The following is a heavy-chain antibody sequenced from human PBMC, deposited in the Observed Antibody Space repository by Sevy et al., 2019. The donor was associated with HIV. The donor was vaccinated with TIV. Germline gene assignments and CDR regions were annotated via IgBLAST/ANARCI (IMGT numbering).Heavy chain of an antibody. CDR1: GFTVSSNY. CDR3: ARVGDYGDSFYFDY. CDR2: IYSGGST. D-gene: IGHD4-17*01. Sequence: GGSLRLSCAASGFTVSSNYMSWVRQAPGKGLEWVSVIYSGGSTYYADSVKGRFTISRDNSKNTLYLQMNSLRAEDTAVYYCARVGDYGDSFYFDYWGLGTLVTVSS. V-gene: IGHV3-53*01. J-gene: IGHJ4*02.